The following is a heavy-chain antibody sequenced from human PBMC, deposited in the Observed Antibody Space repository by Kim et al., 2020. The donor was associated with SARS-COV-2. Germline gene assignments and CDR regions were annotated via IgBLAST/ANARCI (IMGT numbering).Heavy chain of an antibody. D-gene: IGHD3-10*01. J-gene: IGHJ4*02. V-gene: IGHV3-15*01. CDR2: IKSKTDGGTT. CDR3: TTEIQGGLLWFGDRWLEVY. CDR1: GFTFSNAW. Sequence: GGSLRLSCAASGFTFSNAWMSWVRQAPGKGLEWVGRIKSKTDGGTTDYAAPVKGRFTISRDDSKNTLYLQMNSLKTEDTAVYYCTTEIQGGLLWFGDRWLEVYWGQGTLVTVSS.